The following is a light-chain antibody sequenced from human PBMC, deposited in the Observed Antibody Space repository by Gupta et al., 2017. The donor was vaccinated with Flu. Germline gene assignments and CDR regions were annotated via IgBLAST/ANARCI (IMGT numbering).Light chain of an antibody. J-gene: IGLJ1*01. CDR2: RGI. CDR1: DSGNKH. V-gene: IGLV3-9*01. CDR3: QVGDSSSYV. Sequence: SSALPQPLSVSVALGQTAMIACGGSDSGNKHVHWNQQNPDKAPVLVIYRGINRPAGIPGRFTGYNSETTATLTIRIAQAGGDDDYYYQVGDSSSYVFGTGTKVTVL.